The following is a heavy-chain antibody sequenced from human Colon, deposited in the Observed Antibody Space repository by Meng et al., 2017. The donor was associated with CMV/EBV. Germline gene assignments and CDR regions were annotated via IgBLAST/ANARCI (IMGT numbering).Heavy chain of an antibody. J-gene: IGHJ4*02. V-gene: IGHV3-30-3*01. Sequence: GESLKISCEASGFTFSSYSMHWVRQAPGQGLEWVALISYDGTDKYYADSVKGQFTISRDNSKNTLYLQMNSLRTEDTAVYYCAREMGHKKRIFDYWGQGTLVTVSS. CDR2: ISYDGTDK. CDR3: AREMGHKKRIFDY. D-gene: IGHD2-15*01. CDR1: GFTFSSYS.